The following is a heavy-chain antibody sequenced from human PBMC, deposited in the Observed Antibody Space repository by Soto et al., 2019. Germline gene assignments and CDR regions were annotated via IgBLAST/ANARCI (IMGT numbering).Heavy chain of an antibody. J-gene: IGHJ4*02. CDR2: IYYSGST. Sequence: PSETLSLTCTVSCGSISSSSYYWGWIRQPPGKGLEWIGSIYYSGSTYYNPSLKSRVTISVDTSKNQFSLKLSSVTAADTAVYYCPRGRYYYDGSGYYYAHFDYWGQGTLVTVSS. V-gene: IGHV4-39*01. CDR1: CGSISSSSYY. D-gene: IGHD3-22*01. CDR3: PRGRYYYDGSGYYYAHFDY.